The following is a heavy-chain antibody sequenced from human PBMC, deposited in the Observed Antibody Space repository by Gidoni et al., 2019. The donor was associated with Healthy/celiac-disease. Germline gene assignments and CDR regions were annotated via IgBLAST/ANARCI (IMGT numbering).Heavy chain of an antibody. V-gene: IGHV4-34*01. CDR2: INHSGRT. Sequence: QVQLQQWGAGVLKPSETMYLTCAVSGVSFSGYYCTLLRQPPGKGLEWIGEINHSGRTRYKPDLKSRVTLSVVWSKNAFALKLNSVTAADTAVYYCARGFSCGYWYFDLWGRGTLVTVSS. D-gene: IGHD3-22*01. CDR1: GVSFSGYY. CDR3: ARGFSCGYWYFDL. J-gene: IGHJ2*01.